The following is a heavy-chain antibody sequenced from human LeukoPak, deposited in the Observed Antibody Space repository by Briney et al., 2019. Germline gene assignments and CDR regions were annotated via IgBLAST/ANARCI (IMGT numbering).Heavy chain of an antibody. J-gene: IGHJ6*02. CDR3: AKDKSDFHYYGMDV. D-gene: IGHD3-3*01. Sequence: PGGSLRLSCAASGFTFDDYAMHWVRQAPGKGLEWVSGISWNRAYIGYADSVKGRFTISRDNAKNSLYLQMNSLRDEDMALYYCAKDKSDFHYYGMDVWGQGTTVTVSS. CDR1: GFTFDDYA. V-gene: IGHV3-9*03. CDR2: ISWNRAYI.